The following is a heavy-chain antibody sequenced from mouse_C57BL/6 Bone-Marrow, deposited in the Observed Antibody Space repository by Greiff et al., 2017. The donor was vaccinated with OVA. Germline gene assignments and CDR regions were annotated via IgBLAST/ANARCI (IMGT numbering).Heavy chain of an antibody. Sequence: VQLQQPGAELVMPGASVKLSCKASGYTFTSYWMHWVKQRPGQGLEWIGEIDPSDSYTNYNQKFKGKSTLTVDKSSSTAYMQLSSLTSEDSAVYYWARGYGSSYGWYFDVWGTGTTVTVSS. CDR3: ARGYGSSYGWYFDV. V-gene: IGHV1-69*01. J-gene: IGHJ1*03. CDR1: GYTFTSYW. D-gene: IGHD1-1*01. CDR2: IDPSDSYT.